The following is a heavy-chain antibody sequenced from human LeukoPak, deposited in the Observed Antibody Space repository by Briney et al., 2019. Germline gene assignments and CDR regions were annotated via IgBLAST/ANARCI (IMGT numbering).Heavy chain of an antibody. CDR1: GFTFSSYA. CDR3: AKDEIIVVVPAAIDY. Sequence: PGGSLRLSCAASGFTFSSYAMSWVRQAPGKGLEWVSAISGSGGSTYYADSVKGRFTISRDNSKNTLYLQMNSLRAEDTAVHYCAKDEIIVVVPAAIDYWGQGTLVTVSS. J-gene: IGHJ4*02. V-gene: IGHV3-23*01. CDR2: ISGSGGST. D-gene: IGHD2-2*01.